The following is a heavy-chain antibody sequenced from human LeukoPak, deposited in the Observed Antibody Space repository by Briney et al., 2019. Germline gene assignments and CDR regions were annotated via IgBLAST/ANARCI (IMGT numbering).Heavy chain of an antibody. V-gene: IGHV4-31*03. J-gene: IGHJ4*02. D-gene: IGHD3-22*01. CDR2: IYYSGST. Sequence: SQTLSLTCTVSGGSISSGGYYWSWIRQHPGKGLEWIGYIYYSGSTYYNPSLKSRVTISVDTSKNQFSLKLSSVTAADTAVYYCARAPPDNSSGYPSIDYWGQGTLVTASS. CDR3: ARAPPDNSSGYPSIDY. CDR1: GGSISSGGYY.